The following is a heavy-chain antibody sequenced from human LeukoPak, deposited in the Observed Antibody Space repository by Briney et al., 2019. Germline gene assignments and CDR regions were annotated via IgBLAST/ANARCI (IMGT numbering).Heavy chain of an antibody. D-gene: IGHD3-22*01. V-gene: IGHV3-23*01. CDR3: ARGDSSGNYYFDY. CDR2: ISGSGGST. Sequence: PGGSLRLSCAASGFTFSSYAMSWVRQAPGKGLEWVSAISGSGGSTYYADSVKGRFTISRDNSKNTLYLQMNSLRAEDTAVYYCARGDSSGNYYFDYWGQGTLVTVSS. J-gene: IGHJ4*02. CDR1: GFTFSSYA.